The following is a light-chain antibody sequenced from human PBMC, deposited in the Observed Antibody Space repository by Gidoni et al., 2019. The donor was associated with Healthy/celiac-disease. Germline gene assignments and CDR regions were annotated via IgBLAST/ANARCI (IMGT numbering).Light chain of an antibody. V-gene: IGKV3-20*01. CDR2: DAS. CDR1: QSVSSSY. CDR3: QQYGSSPLYT. J-gene: IGKJ2*01. Sequence: ESVLTQSQGTLSLSPGERATISCRASQSVSSSYLAWYQQKPGQAPRLLIYDASSRDTGIPDRFSGSGSGTDFTLTISCLEPEDFAVYYWQQYGSSPLYTFGQGTKLEIK.